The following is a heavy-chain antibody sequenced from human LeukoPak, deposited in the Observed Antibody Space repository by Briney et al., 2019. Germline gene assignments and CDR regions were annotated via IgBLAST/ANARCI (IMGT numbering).Heavy chain of an antibody. CDR2: TYYRFKWYN. CDR3: ASTICRSNSCYHWFDP. D-gene: IGHD2-2*01. CDR1: GDSVSSNSAA. J-gene: IGHJ5*02. Sequence: SQTLSLTCAISGDSVSSNSAAWNWIRQSPSKGLEWLGRTYYRFKWYNDYAGSVKRRITLNPDTSKNQFSLQLNSVPHEDTAVYYCASTICRSNSCYHWFDPWGQGTLVTVSS. V-gene: IGHV6-1*01.